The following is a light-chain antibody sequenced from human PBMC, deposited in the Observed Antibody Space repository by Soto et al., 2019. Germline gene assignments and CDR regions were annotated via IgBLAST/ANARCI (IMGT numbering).Light chain of an antibody. CDR1: QTINNN. J-gene: IGKJ1*01. Sequence: VMTQAPATLSVSPGERVTLSCRASQTINNNVAWYQLKDGQVPRLLIYGASTRAADVPARFSGGGSGTEFTLSISSLQSEDFEEYHCQQYNNWPQTFGQGTKVEIK. V-gene: IGKV3-15*01. CDR3: QQYNNWPQT. CDR2: GAS.